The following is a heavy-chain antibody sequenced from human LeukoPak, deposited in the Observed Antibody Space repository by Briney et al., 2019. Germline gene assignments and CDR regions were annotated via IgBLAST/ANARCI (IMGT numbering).Heavy chain of an antibody. V-gene: IGHV4-34*01. CDR1: GGSFSGYY. CDR3: ARRRIVVVVAARGAFDI. J-gene: IGHJ3*02. Sequence: SETLSLTCAFYGGSFSGYYWSWIREPPGKGLEWMGEIHHSGTTNYNPSLKSRVTISVDTSKNQFSLKLSSVTAADTAVYYCARRRIVVVVAARGAFDIWGQGTMVTVSS. CDR2: IHHSGTT. D-gene: IGHD2-15*01.